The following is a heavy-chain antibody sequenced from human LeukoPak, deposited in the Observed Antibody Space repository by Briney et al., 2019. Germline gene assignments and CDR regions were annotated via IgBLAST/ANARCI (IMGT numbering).Heavy chain of an antibody. J-gene: IGHJ4*02. CDR3: AKVGAYDYVWGSYRYTNRFDY. V-gene: IGHV3-43*02. D-gene: IGHD3-16*02. CDR1: GFTFDDYA. CDR2: ISGDGGST. Sequence: GGSLRLSCAASGFTFDDYAMHWVRQAPGKGLEWVSLISGDGGSTYYADSVKGRFTISRDNSKNSLYLQMNSLRTEDTALYYCAKVGAYDYVWGSYRYTNRFDYWGQGTLVTVS.